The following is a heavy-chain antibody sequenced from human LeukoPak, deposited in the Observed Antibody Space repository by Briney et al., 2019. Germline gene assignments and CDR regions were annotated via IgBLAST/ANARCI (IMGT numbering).Heavy chain of an antibody. J-gene: IGHJ4*02. CDR2: VYYSGST. V-gene: IGHV4-59*02. D-gene: IGHD6-6*01. CDR3: ASVEYSSSSFDY. Sequence: SETLSLTCVVSGGSVSGYYWGWIRQPPGRGLEWIGYVYYSGSTNYNPSFKSRITISVDTSRNQFSLQLSSVTAADTAVYYCASVEYSSSSFDYWGQGTLVTVSS. CDR1: GGSVSGYY.